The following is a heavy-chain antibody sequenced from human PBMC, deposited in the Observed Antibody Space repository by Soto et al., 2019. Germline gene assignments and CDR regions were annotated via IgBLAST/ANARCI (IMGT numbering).Heavy chain of an antibody. D-gene: IGHD3-10*01. V-gene: IGHV3-74*01. Sequence: EVQLVESGGGLVQPGASLRLSCAASGYTFSPFWMHLVRQAPGKGLVWVSHINSDGSTIVYADSVKGRFTISRDNAKNTLYLQMNSLKAEDTAVYYCVRDRGYPDSFDVWGRGTMVTVSS. CDR1: GYTFSPFW. CDR3: VRDRGYPDSFDV. CDR2: INSDGSTI. J-gene: IGHJ3*01.